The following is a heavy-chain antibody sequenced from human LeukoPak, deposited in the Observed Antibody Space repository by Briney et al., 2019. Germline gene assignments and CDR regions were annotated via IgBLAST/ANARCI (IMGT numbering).Heavy chain of an antibody. CDR2: IYYTEST. Sequence: SETLSLTCTVSGGSISSSAYYWGWIRQPPGQGLEWIGSIYYTESTYYNPSLKSRVTISVDTSKNQFSLKLSSVTAADTAVYYCASYDSSGYYRFDYWGQGTLVTVSS. CDR3: ASYDSSGYYRFDY. CDR1: GGSISSSAYY. J-gene: IGHJ4*02. D-gene: IGHD3-22*01. V-gene: IGHV4-39*07.